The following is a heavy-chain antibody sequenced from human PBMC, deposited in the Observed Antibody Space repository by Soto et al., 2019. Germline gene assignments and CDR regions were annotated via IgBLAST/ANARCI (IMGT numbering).Heavy chain of an antibody. D-gene: IGHD2-8*01. CDR3: TREQQLWIGAYAY. Sequence: EVQLVESGGGLVQPGGSLRLSCAVSGFTFSTYWMHWVRQAPGKGLVWVSGIKSDGTSTYYADSVKGRFTISRDNTSNTLYLQMSSLRAEDAGLYFCTREQQLWIGAYAYWGQGALVTVSS. J-gene: IGHJ4*02. V-gene: IGHV3-74*01. CDR1: GFTFSTYW. CDR2: IKSDGTST.